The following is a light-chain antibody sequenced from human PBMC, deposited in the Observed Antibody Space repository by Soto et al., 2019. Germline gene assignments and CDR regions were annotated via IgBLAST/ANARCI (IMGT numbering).Light chain of an antibody. CDR1: QSVSSTY. CDR3: QQYGFSFRA. CDR2: GAS. V-gene: IGKV3-20*01. J-gene: IGKJ1*01. Sequence: EILLTQSPGTLSLSPGERATLSCRASQSVSSTYSSWYQLTPGQAPRLLIYGASTRATGIPDMFSGSGSGTGFTLTISRLAPEYFAEYYCQQYGFSFRAFGQGTKV.